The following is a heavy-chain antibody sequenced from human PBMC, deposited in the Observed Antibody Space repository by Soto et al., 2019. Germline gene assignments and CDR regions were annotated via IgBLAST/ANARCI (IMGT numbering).Heavy chain of an antibody. J-gene: IGHJ6*02. CDR1: GYTFTGYY. D-gene: IGHD5-12*01. Sequence: QVPLVQSGAEVKKPGASVKVSCKASGYTFTGYYMHWVRQAPGQGLEWMGWINPNSGGTNYAQKFQGWVTMTRDTSISTAYMELSRLRSDDTAVYYCARERLVATINYYYYGMDVWGQGTTVTVSS. CDR3: ARERLVATINYYYYGMDV. CDR2: INPNSGGT. V-gene: IGHV1-2*04.